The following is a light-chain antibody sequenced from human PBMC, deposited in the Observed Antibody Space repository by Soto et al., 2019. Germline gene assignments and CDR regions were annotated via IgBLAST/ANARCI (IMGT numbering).Light chain of an antibody. Sequence: DIQMTQSPSTLSGSVGDRVTITCRPSQTISSWLAWYQQKPGKAPKLLIYKASTLKSGVPSRFSGSGSGTEFTLTISRRQPDDFATYYCQHYSSYSEAFGQGTKVELK. CDR1: QTISSW. CDR3: QHYSSYSEA. J-gene: IGKJ1*01. V-gene: IGKV1-5*03. CDR2: KAS.